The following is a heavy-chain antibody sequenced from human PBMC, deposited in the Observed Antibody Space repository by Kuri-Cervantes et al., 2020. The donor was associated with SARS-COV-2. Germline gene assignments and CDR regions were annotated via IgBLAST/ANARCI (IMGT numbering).Heavy chain of an antibody. CDR3: ARGHDRRVYFSTPAPYYFDF. Sequence: GGSLRLSCAASGSTVSSNYMSWVRQAPGKGLEWVSVIYSGGSTSYADSVKGRFTISRDNSRNTLYLQMNSLRAEDTAVYYCARGHDRRVYFSTPAPYYFDFWGQGILVTVSS. D-gene: IGHD3-22*01. CDR1: GSTVSSNY. J-gene: IGHJ4*02. CDR2: IYSGGST. V-gene: IGHV3-53*01.